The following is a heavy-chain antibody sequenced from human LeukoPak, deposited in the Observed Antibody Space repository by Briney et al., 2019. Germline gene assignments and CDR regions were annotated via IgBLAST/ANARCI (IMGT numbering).Heavy chain of an antibody. CDR3: SRWVTADRGKKDAFDI. CDR1: GYSFSIYW. V-gene: IGHV5-51*01. Sequence: GESLEISCKGSGYSFSIYWIGWVRQMPGQGLEWMGIIFPGDSDTRYSPSFQGQVTISADKSISTAYLQWNSLKASDTAMYYCSRWVTADRGKKDAFDIWGQGTMVTVSS. CDR2: IFPGDSDT. D-gene: IGHD2-21*02. J-gene: IGHJ3*02.